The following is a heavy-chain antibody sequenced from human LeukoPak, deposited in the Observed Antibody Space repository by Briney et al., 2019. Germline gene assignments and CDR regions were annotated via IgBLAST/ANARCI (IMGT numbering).Heavy chain of an antibody. V-gene: IGHV3-74*01. CDR3: ARDQGGYSYGWHDY. J-gene: IGHJ4*02. CDR1: GFTFSSYW. CDR2: INSDGSST. Sequence: GGSLRLSCAASGFTFSSYWMHWVRQAPGKGLVWVSRINSDGSSTSYADSVKGRFTISRDNAKNTLYLQMNSLRAGDTAVYYCARDQGGYSYGWHDYWGQGTLVTVSS. D-gene: IGHD5-18*01.